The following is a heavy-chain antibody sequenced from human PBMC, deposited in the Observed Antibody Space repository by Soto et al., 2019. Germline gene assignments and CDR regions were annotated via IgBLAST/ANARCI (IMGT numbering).Heavy chain of an antibody. D-gene: IGHD3-22*01. Sequence: PSETLSLTCAVSGGSISSGGYSWSWIRQPPGKGLEWIGYIYHSGSTYYNPSLKSRVTISVDRSKNQFSLKLSSVTAADTALYYCAKGGYYYDSSGSDYWGQGTLVTVTS. CDR1: GGSISSGGYS. V-gene: IGHV4-30-2*01. CDR2: IYHSGST. CDR3: AKGGYYYDSSGSDY. J-gene: IGHJ4*02.